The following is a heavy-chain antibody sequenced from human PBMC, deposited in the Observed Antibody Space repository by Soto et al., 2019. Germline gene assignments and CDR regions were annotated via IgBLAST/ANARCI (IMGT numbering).Heavy chain of an antibody. Sequence: SETLSLTCTVSGASITFGGYSWSWIRQTPGKGLEWIGYINHLETTFYNPSFESRLTLSIDRAKSQFSLKLHSMSAADRAVYFCARGGGSDSFDYWGQGILVTVSS. CDR3: ARGGGSDSFDY. J-gene: IGHJ4*02. D-gene: IGHD1-26*01. CDR2: INHLETT. V-gene: IGHV4-30-2*01. CDR1: GASITFGGYS.